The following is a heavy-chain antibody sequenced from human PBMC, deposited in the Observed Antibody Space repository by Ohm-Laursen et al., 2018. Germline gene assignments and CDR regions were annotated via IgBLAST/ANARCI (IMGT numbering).Heavy chain of an antibody. CDR2: IYYSGST. D-gene: IGHD3-10*01. Sequence: GTLSLTCTVSGGSISSYYWSWIRQPPGKGLEWIGYIYYSGSTSYNPSLKSRVTMSVDTSKNQFSLSLSSVTAADTAVYYCARDYYGSGHFDYWGQGTLVTVSS. V-gene: IGHV4-59*01. J-gene: IGHJ4*02. CDR3: ARDYYGSGHFDY. CDR1: GGSISSYY.